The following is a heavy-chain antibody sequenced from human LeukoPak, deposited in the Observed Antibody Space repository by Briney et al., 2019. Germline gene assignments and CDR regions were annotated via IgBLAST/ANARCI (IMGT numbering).Heavy chain of an antibody. J-gene: IGHJ4*02. D-gene: IGHD6-6*01. CDR3: AKAVSSSSRPFFDY. CDR1: GFTFSAYA. CDR2: ISGSGGGT. Sequence: GGSLRLSCAASGFTFSAYAMNWVRQAPGKGLEWVSGISGSGGGTYYADSVKGRFTISRDNSKNTLYLQMNSLRAEDTAVYYCAKAVSSSSRPFFDYWGQGNLVTVSS. V-gene: IGHV3-23*01.